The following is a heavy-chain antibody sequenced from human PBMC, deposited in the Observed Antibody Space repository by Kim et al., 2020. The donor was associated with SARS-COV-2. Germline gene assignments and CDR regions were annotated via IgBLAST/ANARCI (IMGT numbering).Heavy chain of an antibody. D-gene: IGHD6-19*01. Sequence: GGSLRLSCAASGFTFSSYAMSWVRQAPGKGLEWVSAISGSGGSTYYADSVKGRFTISRDNSKNTLYPQMNSLRAEDTAVYYCAKDNIQWLVPDYYYYYGMDVWGEGTTVTVSS. CDR1: GFTFSSYA. V-gene: IGHV3-23*01. CDR2: ISGSGGST. CDR3: AKDNIQWLVPDYYYYYGMDV. J-gene: IGHJ6*04.